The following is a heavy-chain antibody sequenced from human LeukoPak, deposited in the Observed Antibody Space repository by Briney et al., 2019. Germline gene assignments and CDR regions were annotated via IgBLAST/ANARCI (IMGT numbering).Heavy chain of an antibody. CDR3: ASLDSSGEDGYYYYYMDV. CDR2: INHSGST. Sequence: SETLSLTCAVYGGSFSGYYWSWIRQPPGKGLEWIGEINHSGSTNYNPSLKSRVTISVDTSKNQFSLKLSSVTAADTAVYYCASLDSSGEDGYYYYYMDVWGKGTTVTVSS. V-gene: IGHV4-34*01. J-gene: IGHJ6*03. CDR1: GGSFSGYY. D-gene: IGHD3-22*01.